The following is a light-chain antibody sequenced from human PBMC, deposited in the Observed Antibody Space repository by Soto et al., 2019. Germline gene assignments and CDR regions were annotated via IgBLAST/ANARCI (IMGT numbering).Light chain of an antibody. CDR2: STS. Sequence: EIVLAQSPGTLSLSPGDRATLSCRASQSVSSKYLAWYQQKPGQAPRLLIYSTSTRATGIPDRFSGSGSGTDFTLTITRLETEDFAVYYCQQYGGSPSMYTVGQGTKVEIK. CDR1: QSVSSKY. CDR3: QQYGGSPSMYT. V-gene: IGKV3-20*01. J-gene: IGKJ2*01.